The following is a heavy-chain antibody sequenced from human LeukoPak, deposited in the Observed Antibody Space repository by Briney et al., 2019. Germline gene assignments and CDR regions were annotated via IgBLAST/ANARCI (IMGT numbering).Heavy chain of an antibody. CDR1: GYSFTSYW. D-gene: IGHD2-2*02. V-gene: IGHV5-51*01. CDR2: IYPGDSGT. J-gene: IGHJ3*02. Sequence: GESLKISCKGSGYSFTSYWGCWGRQMPGKSLEWMGSIYPGDSGTRYSPSFQGQVTISADKSISPAYLQWSSLKASDTAMYYCARHRFYCSSTSCYTGAEQRDAFDIWGQGTMVTVSS. CDR3: ARHRFYCSSTSCYTGAEQRDAFDI.